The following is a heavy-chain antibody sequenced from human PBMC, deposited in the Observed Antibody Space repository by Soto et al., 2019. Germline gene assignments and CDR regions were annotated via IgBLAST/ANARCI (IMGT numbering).Heavy chain of an antibody. CDR2: INPNSGAT. Sequence: ASVKVSCKASGYNFTAYYMHWVRQAPGQGLEWMGWINPNSGATSYAQKFQGRLTVTRDTSISTAYMELSSLKSDDTADYYCATEDYSTTWRLYWDPGTLVSGSS. D-gene: IGHD6-13*01. CDR3: ATEDYSTTWRLY. J-gene: IGHJ4*02. CDR1: GYNFTAYY. V-gene: IGHV1-2*02.